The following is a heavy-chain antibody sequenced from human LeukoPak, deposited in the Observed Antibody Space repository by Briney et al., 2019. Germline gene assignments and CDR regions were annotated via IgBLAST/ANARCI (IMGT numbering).Heavy chain of an antibody. CDR3: ARDRLGVTRMYFDS. J-gene: IGHJ4*02. CDR2: IKQDGSEK. Sequence: GGSLRLSCAASGFTFSSYFMSWVRQAPGKGLEWVANIKQDGSEKYYVDSVKGRFTISRDNAENSLYLQMNSLRAEDTAVYYCARDRLGVTRMYFDSWGQGTLVTVSS. D-gene: IGHD3-10*01. CDR1: GFTFSSYF. V-gene: IGHV3-7*01.